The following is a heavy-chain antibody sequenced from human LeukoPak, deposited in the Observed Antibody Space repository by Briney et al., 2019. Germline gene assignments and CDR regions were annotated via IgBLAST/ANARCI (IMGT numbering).Heavy chain of an antibody. D-gene: IGHD3-22*01. CDR1: GYTLTELS. V-gene: IGHV1-24*01. Sequence: VASVKVSCEVSGYTLTELSMHWVRQAPGKGLEWMGGFDPEDGETIYAQKFQGRVTMTEDTSTDTAYMELSSLRSEDTAVYYCATVRALYYYDSSGPNWFDPWGQGTLVTVSS. CDR2: FDPEDGET. CDR3: ATVRALYYYDSSGPNWFDP. J-gene: IGHJ5*02.